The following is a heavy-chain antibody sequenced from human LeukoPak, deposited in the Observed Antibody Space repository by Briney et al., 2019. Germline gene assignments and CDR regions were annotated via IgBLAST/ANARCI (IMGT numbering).Heavy chain of an antibody. J-gene: IGHJ4*02. V-gene: IGHV3-23*01. CDR3: AKDLAGTTSFDF. CDR1: GFTFGNNA. Sequence: GGSLRLSCGASGFTFGNNAMYWVRQAPGKGLEWVSGISDNGRSTYYADSVKGRFTISRDKSKNMLYLQMNSLRAEDTAIYYCAKDLAGTTSFDFWGQGTLVTVSS. CDR2: ISDNGRST. D-gene: IGHD1-7*01.